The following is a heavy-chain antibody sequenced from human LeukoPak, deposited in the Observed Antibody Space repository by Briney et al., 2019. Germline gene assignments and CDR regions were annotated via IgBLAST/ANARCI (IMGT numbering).Heavy chain of an antibody. Sequence: GGSLRLSCAASGLTFSIYAMGWVRQAPGKGLEWVSAISGSGGSTYYADSVKGRFTISRDNSKNTLYLQMNSLRAEDTAVYYCAKDKATRWYFDLWGRGTLVTVSS. V-gene: IGHV3-23*01. CDR3: AKDKATRWYFDL. CDR2: ISGSGGST. J-gene: IGHJ2*01. CDR1: GLTFSIYA.